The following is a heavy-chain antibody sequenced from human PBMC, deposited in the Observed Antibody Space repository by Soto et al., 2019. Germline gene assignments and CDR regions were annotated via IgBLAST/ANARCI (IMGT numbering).Heavy chain of an antibody. CDR3: AKGGCYEHHLGRGRLFTFS. V-gene: IGHV4-59*08. D-gene: IGHD6-19*01. Sequence: PSETLSLTCTVSGGSISSYYWSWIRQPPGKGLEWIAYIYYSGSTNYNPSLKSRVTISVDTSRNEFSLKLRSVTAADTAVYYCAKGGCYEHHLGRGRLFTFSWG. CDR1: GGSISSYY. J-gene: IGHJ5*01. CDR2: IYYSGST.